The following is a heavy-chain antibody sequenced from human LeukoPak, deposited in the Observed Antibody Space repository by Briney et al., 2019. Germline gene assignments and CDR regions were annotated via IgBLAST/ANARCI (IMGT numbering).Heavy chain of an antibody. D-gene: IGHD1-26*01. CDR3: AREGGSYSSVFDY. Sequence: GGSLRLSCAASGFTFSSYWMSWVRQAPGKGLEWVANIKQDGSEKYYVDSVKGRFTISRDNAKNSLYLQMNSLRAEDAAVYYCAREGGSYSSVFDYWGQGTLVTVSS. J-gene: IGHJ4*02. CDR2: IKQDGSEK. CDR1: GFTFSSYW. V-gene: IGHV3-7*01.